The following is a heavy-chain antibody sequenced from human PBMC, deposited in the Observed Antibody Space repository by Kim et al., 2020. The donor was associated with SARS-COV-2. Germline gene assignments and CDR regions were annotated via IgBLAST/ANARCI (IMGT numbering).Heavy chain of an antibody. CDR3: ARLTTTLVEVDGKGFGAADY. CDR2: IYSSGIS. D-gene: IGHD2-15*01. Sequence: SETLSPTCTVSDDSLTDTSFYWGWIRQPPGTGLEWIGTIYSSGISSYKASLQSRLTMSVDTSKKQLSLRLNSVTAADTAVYYCARLTTTLVEVDGKGFGAADYWGRGTLVTVSS. V-gene: IGHV4-39*01. CDR1: DDSLTDTSFY. J-gene: IGHJ4*02.